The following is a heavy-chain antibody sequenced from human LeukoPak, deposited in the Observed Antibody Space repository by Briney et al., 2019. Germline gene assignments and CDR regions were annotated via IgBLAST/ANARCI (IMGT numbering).Heavy chain of an antibody. CDR2: IYSGGST. CDR3: AGQRFLEWLLDY. V-gene: IGHV3-53*05. D-gene: IGHD3-3*01. J-gene: IGHJ4*02. Sequence: PGGSLRLSCAASGFTFSSNYMSWVRQAPGKGLEWVSVIYSGGSTYYADSVKGRFTISRDNSKNTLYLQMNSLRAEDTAVYYCAGQRFLEWLLDYWGQGTLVTVSS. CDR1: GFTFSSNY.